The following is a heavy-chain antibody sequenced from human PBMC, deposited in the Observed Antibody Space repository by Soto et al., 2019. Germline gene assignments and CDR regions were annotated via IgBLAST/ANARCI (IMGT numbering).Heavy chain of an antibody. CDR3: ARSVEGHFDY. CDR1: GFKFSIYS. V-gene: IGHV3-48*02. CDR2: ITSDTKTI. D-gene: IGHD6-19*01. J-gene: IGHJ4*02. Sequence: EVQLVESGGALVQPGGSLRLSFAASGFKFSIYSRNWVRQAPGKGLEWSAYITSDTKTIKYADSVKGRFTISRDNAKNSVYLQMNSLSDEDTAVYYCARSVEGHFDYWGQGTVVTVSS.